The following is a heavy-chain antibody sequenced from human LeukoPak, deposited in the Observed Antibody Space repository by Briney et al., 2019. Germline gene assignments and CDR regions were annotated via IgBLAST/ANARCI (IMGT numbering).Heavy chain of an antibody. D-gene: IGHD3-3*01. CDR2: ISGSGGST. CDR3: ANDPYDSFPYYFDY. J-gene: IGHJ4*02. Sequence: GGSLRLSCAASGFTFSSYAMSWVRQAPGKGLEWVSAISGSGGSTYYADSVEGRFTISRDNSKNTLYLQMNSLRAEDTAVYYCANDPYDSFPYYFDYWGQGTLVTVSS. CDR1: GFTFSSYA. V-gene: IGHV3-23*01.